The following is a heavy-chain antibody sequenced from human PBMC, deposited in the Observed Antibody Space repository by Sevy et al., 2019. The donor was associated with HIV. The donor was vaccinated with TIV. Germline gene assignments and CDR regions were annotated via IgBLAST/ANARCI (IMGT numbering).Heavy chain of an antibody. J-gene: IGHJ3*01. CDR1: GFNLRTYD. Sequence: GESLKISCAASGFNLRTYDMRWVRQAPGKGLEWVSAIGTAGDTSYPASVKGRFTISRENARNCLHLQMNNLGVGDTAMYFCARGGSDAFDFWGRGAMVTVSS. D-gene: IGHD3-10*01. CDR2: IGTAGDT. V-gene: IGHV3-13*01. CDR3: ARGGSDAFDF.